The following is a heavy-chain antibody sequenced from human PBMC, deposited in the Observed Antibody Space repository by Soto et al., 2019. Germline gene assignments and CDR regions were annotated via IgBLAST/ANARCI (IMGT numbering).Heavy chain of an antibody. Sequence: VQLVESGGGVVQPGRSLRLSCAASGFSLTTFAMEWVRQAPGKGLEWLAGISHDGKNQYYADSVKGRFTISRDISKNTLYLEMNSLRAEDTALYYCASVADYWGQGTLVTVSS. V-gene: IGHV3-30*04. D-gene: IGHD2-21*01. CDR3: ASVADY. CDR2: ISHDGKNQ. J-gene: IGHJ4*02. CDR1: GFSLTTFA.